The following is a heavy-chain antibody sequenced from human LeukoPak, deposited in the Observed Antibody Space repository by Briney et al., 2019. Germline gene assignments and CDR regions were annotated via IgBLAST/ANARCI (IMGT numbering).Heavy chain of an antibody. Sequence: PSETLSPTCTVSGGSISSNKLYWGWVRQPPGKGLEWIGSINYGGHTYYSPSLKSPVTISVDTSKNQFSLKLNSVTATDTAVYYCARQIAVAGEWAFDVWGQGTMVTVSS. CDR2: INYGGHT. CDR1: GGSISSNKLY. CDR3: ARQIAVAGEWAFDV. V-gene: IGHV4-39*01. D-gene: IGHD6-19*01. J-gene: IGHJ3*01.